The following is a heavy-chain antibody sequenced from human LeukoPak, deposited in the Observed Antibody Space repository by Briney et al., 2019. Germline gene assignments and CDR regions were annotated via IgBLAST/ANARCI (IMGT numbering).Heavy chain of an antibody. CDR2: INSDGSIT. Sequence: GGSLRLSCAASGFTFCSSWMHWVRHTPGKGLVWVSRINSDGSITSYADSVKGRFTISRDNSKNTLYLQMDSLRAEDTAVYYCARDAGVVPAATSSFQHWGQGTLVTVSS. CDR1: GFTFCSSW. D-gene: IGHD2-2*01. V-gene: IGHV3-74*01. J-gene: IGHJ1*01. CDR3: ARDAGVVPAATSSFQH.